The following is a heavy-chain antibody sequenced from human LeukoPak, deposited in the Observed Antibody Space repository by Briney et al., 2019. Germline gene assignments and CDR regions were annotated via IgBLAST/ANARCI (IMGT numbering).Heavy chain of an antibody. J-gene: IGHJ4*02. D-gene: IGHD3-3*01. CDR3: AKVKDFWSGSNTYYFDF. CDR1: GFTLSDYN. CDR2: LNGGGSTR. Sequence: GGSLRLSCAASGFTLSDYNMNWVRQAPGKGLEWVSYLNGGGSTRYYADSVKGRFTISRDNSKNTLYLQMNSLRADDTAVYYCAKVKDFWSGSNTYYFDFWGQGTLVTVSS. V-gene: IGHV3-48*01.